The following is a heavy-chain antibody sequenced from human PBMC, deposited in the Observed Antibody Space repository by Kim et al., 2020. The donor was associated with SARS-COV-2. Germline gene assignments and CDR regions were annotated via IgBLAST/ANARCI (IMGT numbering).Heavy chain of an antibody. D-gene: IGHD5-18*01. V-gene: IGHV1-2*02. CDR3: ARGDSREEGGYSYGPNPYYYYYYMDV. CDR1: GYTFTGYY. Sequence: ASVKVSCKASGYTFTGYYMHWVRQAPGQGLEWMGWINPNSGGTNYAQKFQGRVTMTRDTSISTAYMELSRLRSDDTAVYYCARGDSREEGGYSYGPNPYYYYYYMDVWGKGTTVTVSS. J-gene: IGHJ6*03. CDR2: INPNSGGT.